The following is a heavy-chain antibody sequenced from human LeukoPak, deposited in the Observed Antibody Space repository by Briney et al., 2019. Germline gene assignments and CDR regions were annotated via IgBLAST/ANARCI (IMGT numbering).Heavy chain of an antibody. J-gene: IGHJ4*02. CDR3: ARGRSIAAAVIGY. CDR1: GYTFTNYA. CDR2: INAGNGNT. V-gene: IGHV1-3*01. Sequence: ASVKVSCKASGYTFTNYAIHWVRQAPGQRLEWMGWINAGNGNTKYSQKFQGRVTITRDTSASTAYMELSSLRSEDTAVYYCARGRSIAAAVIGYWGQGTLVTVSS. D-gene: IGHD6-13*01.